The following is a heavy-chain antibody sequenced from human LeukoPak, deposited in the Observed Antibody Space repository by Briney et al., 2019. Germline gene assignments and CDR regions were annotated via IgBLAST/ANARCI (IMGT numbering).Heavy chain of an antibody. CDR2: INAGNGNT. V-gene: IGHV1-3*01. J-gene: IGHJ4*02. Sequence: ASVKVSCKASGYTFTSYAMHWVRQAPGQRLEWMGWINAGNGNTKYSQKFQGRVTITRDTSASTAYMELSSLRSEDTAVYYCARYGPGSYYMPDYWGRETWSPSP. CDR3: ARYGPGSYYMPDY. D-gene: IGHD3-10*01. CDR1: GYTFTSYA.